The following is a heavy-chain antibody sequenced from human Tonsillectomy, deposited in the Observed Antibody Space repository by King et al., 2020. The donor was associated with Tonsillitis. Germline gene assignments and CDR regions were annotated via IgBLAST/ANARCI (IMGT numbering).Heavy chain of an antibody. CDR2: INSNSDTI. CDR3: ATPFDY. CDR1: GFPFTTYS. Sequence: EQLVQSGGGLVQPGGSLRLSCAASGFPFTTYSMNWVRQAPGKGLEWVSYINSNSDTIYYADSVKGRFTTSRDNAKNSLYLQMNSLRAEDTAVYYCATPFDYWGQGTLVTVSS. J-gene: IGHJ4*02. V-gene: IGHV3-48*01.